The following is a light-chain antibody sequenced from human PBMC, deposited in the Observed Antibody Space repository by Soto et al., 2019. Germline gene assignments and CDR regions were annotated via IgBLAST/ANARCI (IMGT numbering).Light chain of an antibody. CDR2: LGS. V-gene: IGKV2-28*01. J-gene: IGKJ4*01. Sequence: EIVLTHSPLSLPVTPGEPASISCRSSQNLLHSNGYNYLNWYLQKPGQSPQLLIYLGSNRASGVPDRFSRSGSGKDFTLTINRVEAEDVGLYFREQGLAIRLTLGGGNKVDIX. CDR1: QNLLHSNGYNY. CDR3: EQGLAIRLT.